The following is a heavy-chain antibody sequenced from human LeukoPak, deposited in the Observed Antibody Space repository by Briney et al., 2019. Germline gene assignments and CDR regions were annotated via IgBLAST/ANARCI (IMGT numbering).Heavy chain of an antibody. Sequence: GGSLRLSCAASGFTFIDYDMHWVRQVIGKGLEWVSAIGIRGDTHYSGSVKGRFTTSRENAESSLYLQMNSLRAEDTAVYYCARGGIQVSGIDEFDYWGQGTLVTVSS. V-gene: IGHV3-13*01. D-gene: IGHD6-19*01. J-gene: IGHJ4*02. CDR1: GFTFIDYD. CDR2: IGIRGDT. CDR3: ARGGIQVSGIDEFDY.